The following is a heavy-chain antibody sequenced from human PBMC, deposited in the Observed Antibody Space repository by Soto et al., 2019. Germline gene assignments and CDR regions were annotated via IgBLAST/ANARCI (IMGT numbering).Heavy chain of an antibody. CDR2: ISAYNGNT. J-gene: IGHJ6*03. D-gene: IGHD2-15*01. CDR3: ARVREGVAATDYYYYYMDV. V-gene: IGHV1-18*01. Sequence: ASVKVSCKASGYTFTSYGISLVRQAPGQGLEWMGWISAYNGNTNYAQKLQGRVTMTTDTSTSTAYMELRSLRSDDTAVYYCARVREGVAATDYYYYYMDVWGKGTTVTVSS. CDR1: GYTFTSYG.